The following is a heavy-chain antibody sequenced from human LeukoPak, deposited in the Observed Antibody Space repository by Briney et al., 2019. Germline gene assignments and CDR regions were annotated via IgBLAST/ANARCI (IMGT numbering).Heavy chain of an antibody. Sequence: GESLRISCKGSGYSFSNYWISWVRQMPGKGLEWMGRIAPSDSYTNYSPSFQGHVTTSADKSITTAYLQWSGLKASDTAMYYCARHRDCSSGACYPDYWGQGTLVTVSS. CDR3: ARHRDCSSGACYPDY. V-gene: IGHV5-10-1*01. CDR2: IAPSDSYT. D-gene: IGHD2-15*01. J-gene: IGHJ4*02. CDR1: GYSFSNYW.